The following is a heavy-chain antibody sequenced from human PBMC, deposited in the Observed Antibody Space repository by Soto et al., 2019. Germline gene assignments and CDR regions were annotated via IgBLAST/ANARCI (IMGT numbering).Heavy chain of an antibody. CDR1: GGSFSGYY. J-gene: IGHJ3*02. Sequence: QVQLQQWGAGLLKPSETLSLTCAVYGGSFSGYYWSWIRQPPGKGLEWIGEINHSGSTNYNPSLKSRVTISVYTSKNQFSLKLSSVTAADTAVYYCARGPVAAMQWLAKGLWAFDIWGQGTMVTVSS. CDR2: INHSGST. D-gene: IGHD6-19*01. CDR3: ARGPVAAMQWLAKGLWAFDI. V-gene: IGHV4-34*01.